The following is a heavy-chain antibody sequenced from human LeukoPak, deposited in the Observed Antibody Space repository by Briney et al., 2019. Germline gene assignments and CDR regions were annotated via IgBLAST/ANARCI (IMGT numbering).Heavy chain of an antibody. J-gene: IGHJ4*02. CDR3: ARKDFSSGSFSY. V-gene: IGHV3-11*04. CDR1: GFPFTRFY. Sequence: PGGSLRLSCAVSGFPFTRFYMSWIRQAPGKGLEWISYIGLSGSPLDYADSVRGRFTISRDNAKNSLYLELNSLRAEDTAVYYCARKDFSSGSFSYWGQGTLVTASS. D-gene: IGHD3-22*01. CDR2: IGLSGSPL.